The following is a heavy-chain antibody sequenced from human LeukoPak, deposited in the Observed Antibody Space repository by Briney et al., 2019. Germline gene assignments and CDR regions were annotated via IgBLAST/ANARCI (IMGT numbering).Heavy chain of an antibody. Sequence: GGSLRLSCAASGFTFSSYSMNWVRQAPGKGLEWVSSISSSSSYIYYADSVKGRVTISRDNAKNSLYLQMNSLRAEDTAVYYCAREFLFYYMDVWGKGTTVTISS. CDR1: GFTFSSYS. CDR2: ISSSSSYI. CDR3: AREFLFYYMDV. V-gene: IGHV3-21*01. J-gene: IGHJ6*03. D-gene: IGHD3-10*01.